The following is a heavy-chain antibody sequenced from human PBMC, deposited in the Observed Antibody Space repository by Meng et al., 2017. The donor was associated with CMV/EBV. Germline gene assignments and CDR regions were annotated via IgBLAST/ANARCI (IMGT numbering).Heavy chain of an antibody. J-gene: IGHJ6*02. V-gene: IGHV1-2*02. CDR2: INPNSGGT. Sequence: ASVKVSCKASGYTFTGYYMHWVRQAPGQGLEWMGWINPNSGGTNYAQKFQGRVTMIRDTSISTAYMELSRLRSDDTAVYYCARDGGRYCSSTSCYYGMDVWGQGTTVTVSS. CDR1: GYTFTGYY. D-gene: IGHD2-2*01. CDR3: ARDGGRYCSSTSCYYGMDV.